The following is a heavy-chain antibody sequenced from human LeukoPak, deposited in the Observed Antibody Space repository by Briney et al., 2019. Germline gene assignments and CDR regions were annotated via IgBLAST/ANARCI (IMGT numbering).Heavy chain of an antibody. D-gene: IGHD1-26*01. Sequence: PGGSLRLSCAASGFTFSSYGMTWVRQAPGKGLEWVSYISSSSSTIYYADSVKGRFTISRDNSKNSLYLQMNSLRAEDTALYYCAKDIGSGSYYHFDYWGQGTLVTVSS. CDR1: GFTFSSYG. CDR3: AKDIGSGSYYHFDY. J-gene: IGHJ4*02. V-gene: IGHV3-48*04. CDR2: ISSSSSTI.